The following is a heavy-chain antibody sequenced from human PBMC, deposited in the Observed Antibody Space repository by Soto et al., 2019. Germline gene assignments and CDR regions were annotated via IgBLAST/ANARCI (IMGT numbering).Heavy chain of an antibody. Sequence: QVQLVQSGAEVKKPGSSVKVSCKASGGTFSSYAISWVRQAPGQGLEWMGGIIPIFGTANYAQKFQGRVTITADESTSTAYMELSSLRSEDTAVYYCAREERYYYDSSGPHYYGMDVWGQGTTVTVS. CDR3: AREERYYYDSSGPHYYGMDV. CDR2: IIPIFGTA. V-gene: IGHV1-69*01. J-gene: IGHJ6*02. D-gene: IGHD3-22*01. CDR1: GGTFSSYA.